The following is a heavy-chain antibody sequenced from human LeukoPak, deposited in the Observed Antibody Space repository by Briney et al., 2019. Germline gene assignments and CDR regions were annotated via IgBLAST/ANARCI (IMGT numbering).Heavy chain of an antibody. V-gene: IGHV1-2*02. CDR1: GYTFTGYY. D-gene: IGHD2-15*01. CDR2: INPKNRGT. Sequence: ASVTVSCQASGYTFTGYYIHWVRPPPAQGLAWMGWINPKNRGTNYAKKFQSRVTMTRDTPISTAYMELRRRRVEDTDVYYCARACGGDFYCRGGSGYLVLWGQGTLVNVSS. CDR3: ARACGGDFYCRGGSGYLVL. J-gene: IGHJ4*01.